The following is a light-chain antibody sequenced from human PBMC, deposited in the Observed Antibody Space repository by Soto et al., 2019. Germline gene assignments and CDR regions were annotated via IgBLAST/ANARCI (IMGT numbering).Light chain of an antibody. CDR2: TIS. V-gene: IGKV3-20*01. J-gene: IGKJ2*01. CDR1: QTVITKY. CDR3: QHYGDSRYT. Sequence: EMVLTQSPGTLSLSPGERATLSCSASQTVITKYLAWYQQKRGQAPRLLIYTISTRAAGVPDRFSGSGSGTDFTLTINRLEPEDFVVYYCQHYGDSRYTFGQGTKLEIK.